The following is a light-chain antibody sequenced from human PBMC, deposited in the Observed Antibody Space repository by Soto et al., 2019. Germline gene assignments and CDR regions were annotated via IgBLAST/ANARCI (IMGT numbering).Light chain of an antibody. CDR1: QSISSW. Sequence: DIQMTQSPSTLSASVGDRVTITCRASQSISSWLAWYQQKPGKAPKLLIYKASSLESGVPSRFSGSGSGTEFTLTISRLQPDHFASYYCQQYNSSPTFGQGTKVEIK. CDR3: QQYNSSPT. V-gene: IGKV1-5*03. J-gene: IGKJ1*01. CDR2: KAS.